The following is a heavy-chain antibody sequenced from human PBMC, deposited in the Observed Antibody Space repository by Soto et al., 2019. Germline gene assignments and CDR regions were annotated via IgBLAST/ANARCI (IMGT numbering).Heavy chain of an antibody. J-gene: IGHJ3*02. D-gene: IGHD1-1*01. CDR1: GFTFSSYA. CDR2: ISGSGGST. Sequence: GGSLRLSCAASGFTFSSYAMSWVRQAPGKGLEWVSAISGSGGSTYYADSGKGRFTISRDNSKNTLYLQMNSLRAEDTAVYYSAKDPPRQLERPDAFDIWGQGTMVTVSS. V-gene: IGHV3-23*01. CDR3: AKDPPRQLERPDAFDI.